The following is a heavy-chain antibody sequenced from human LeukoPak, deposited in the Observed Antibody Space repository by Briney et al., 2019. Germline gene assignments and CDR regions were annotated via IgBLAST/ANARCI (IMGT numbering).Heavy chain of an antibody. CDR2: IYYSGST. CDR3: ARAAAAGPQPFDY. V-gene: IGHV4-59*01. D-gene: IGHD6-13*01. J-gene: IGHJ4*02. Sequence: SETLSLICTVSGGSISSYYWSWIRQPPGKGLEWIGYIYYSGSTNYNPSLKSRVTISVDTSKNQFSLKLSSVTAADTAVYYCARAAAAGPQPFDYWGQGTLVTVSS. CDR1: GGSISSYY.